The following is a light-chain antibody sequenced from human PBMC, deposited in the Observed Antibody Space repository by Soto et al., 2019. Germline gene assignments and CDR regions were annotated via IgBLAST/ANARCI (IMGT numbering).Light chain of an antibody. CDR2: DNN. J-gene: IGLJ2*01. V-gene: IGLV1-51*01. CDR1: NSNIGNNY. Sequence: QSVLTQPPSVSAAPGQTVTISCSGSNSNIGNNYVSWYQQFPGTAPKVLIYDNNKRPSGIPDRFSGAKSATSATLVITGRQTGDEADYYCGAWDSSLHAGVFGGGTKLTVL. CDR3: GAWDSSLHAGV.